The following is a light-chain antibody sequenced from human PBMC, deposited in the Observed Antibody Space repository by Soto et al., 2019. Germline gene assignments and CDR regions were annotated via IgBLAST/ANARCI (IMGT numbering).Light chain of an antibody. CDR1: QSVSGN. J-gene: IGKJ5*01. Sequence: EIVMTQCPATLSVSPGERATLSCRASQSVSGNLAWYQQKPGQAPSLLIYGASTRATGLPARFSGSGSGTEFTLTISSLQSEDFAVYYCQQYNNWLITFGQGTRLEIK. CDR2: GAS. CDR3: QQYNNWLIT. V-gene: IGKV3-15*01.